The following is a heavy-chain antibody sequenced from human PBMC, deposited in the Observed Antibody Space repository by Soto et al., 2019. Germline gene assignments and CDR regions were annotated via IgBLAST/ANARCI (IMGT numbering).Heavy chain of an antibody. CDR2: IYWDDDK. CDR3: AHRPLLPDADGDYERPHNWFDP. Sequence: QITLKESGPTLVKPTQTLTLTCTFSGFSLSTSGVGVGWIRQPPGKALEWLALIYWDDDKRYSPSLKSRLTITKDTSKNQVVLTMTNMDPVDTATYYCAHRPLLPDADGDYERPHNWFDPWGQGTLVTVSS. V-gene: IGHV2-5*02. CDR1: GFSLSTSGVG. D-gene: IGHD4-17*01. J-gene: IGHJ5*02.